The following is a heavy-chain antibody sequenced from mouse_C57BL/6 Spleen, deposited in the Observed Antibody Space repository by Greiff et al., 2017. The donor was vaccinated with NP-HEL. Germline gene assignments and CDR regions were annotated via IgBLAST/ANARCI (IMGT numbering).Heavy chain of an antibody. CDR1: GYTFTDYY. Sequence: EVQLQQSGPELVKPGASVKISCKASGYTFTDYYMNWVKQSHGKSLEWIGDINPNNGGTSYNQKFKGKATLTVDKSSSTAYMELRSLTSEDSAVYYCARSYYYGSPAWFAYWGHGTLVTVSA. J-gene: IGHJ3*01. CDR3: ARSYYYGSPAWFAY. D-gene: IGHD1-1*01. CDR2: INPNNGGT. V-gene: IGHV1-26*01.